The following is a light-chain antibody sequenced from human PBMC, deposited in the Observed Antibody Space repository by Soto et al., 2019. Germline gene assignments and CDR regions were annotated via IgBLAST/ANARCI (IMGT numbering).Light chain of an antibody. Sequence: DIQMTQSPSTLSASVGDRVTITCRASQNIDKYLAWYQQKPGKAPKFLMSKAYMLQSGVPSRFSGSGSGAEFTLTISSLQPDDFATYYCQQYNTYPVWTFGQGTKVEIK. CDR2: KAY. J-gene: IGKJ1*01. CDR3: QQYNTYPVWT. CDR1: QNIDKY. V-gene: IGKV1-5*03.